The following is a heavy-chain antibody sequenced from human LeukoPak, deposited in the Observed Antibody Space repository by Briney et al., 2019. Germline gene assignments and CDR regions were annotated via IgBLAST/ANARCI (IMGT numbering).Heavy chain of an antibody. J-gene: IGHJ4*02. Sequence: GRSLRLSCAASGFTFTDYAIYWVRQAPGRGLEWVSGISDYGRTTYYADSVKGRFTVSRDNSRNTAYLQMNGLRAEDTAIYFCSIDRERDDSSRAFWGQGTLVTVSS. V-gene: IGHV3-23*01. CDR2: ISDYGRTT. D-gene: IGHD6-13*01. CDR3: SIDRERDDSSRAF. CDR1: GFTFTDYA.